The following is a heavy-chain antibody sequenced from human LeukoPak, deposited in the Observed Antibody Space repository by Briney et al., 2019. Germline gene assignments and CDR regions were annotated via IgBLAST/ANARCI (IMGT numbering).Heavy chain of an antibody. CDR2: MNPNSGNT. Sequence: ASVKVSCKASGYTFTSYDINWVRQATGQGLEWMGWMNPNSGNTGYAQKFQGRVTMTRNTSISTAYMELSSLRSEDTAVYYCARATVTTGYYYYYGMDVWGQGTTVTVSS. D-gene: IGHD4-17*01. CDR3: ARATVTTGYYYYYGMDV. V-gene: IGHV1-8*01. J-gene: IGHJ6*02. CDR1: GYTFTSYD.